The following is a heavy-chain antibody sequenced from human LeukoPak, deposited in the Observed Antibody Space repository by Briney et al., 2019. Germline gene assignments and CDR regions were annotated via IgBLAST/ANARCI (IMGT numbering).Heavy chain of an antibody. CDR2: AGPGDDPI. CDR1: GFSFSNYE. CDR3: ARDEVATWPGFDV. J-gene: IGHJ3*01. V-gene: IGHV3-48*03. Sequence: PGGSLRLSCAASGFSFSNYEMNWVRQAPGRGLEWISFAGPGDDPIYYSDSVKGRFTVIRDTAKNSVYLQMDRLRDEDTAIYYCARDEVATWPGFDVWGQGTVVTVSS. D-gene: IGHD5-12*01.